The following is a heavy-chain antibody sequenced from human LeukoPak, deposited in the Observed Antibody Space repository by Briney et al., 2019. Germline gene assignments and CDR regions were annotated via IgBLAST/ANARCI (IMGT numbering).Heavy chain of an antibody. D-gene: IGHD2-21*02. J-gene: IGHJ4*02. V-gene: IGHV3-30*18. Sequence: GWSLRLSCAASGFTFSSYGMHWVRQAPGKGLEWVAVISYDGSNKYYADSVKGRFTISRDNSKNTLYLQMNSLRAEDTAVYYCAKDLTYCGGDCRDYWGQGTLVTVSS. CDR2: ISYDGSNK. CDR1: GFTFSSYG. CDR3: AKDLTYCGGDCRDY.